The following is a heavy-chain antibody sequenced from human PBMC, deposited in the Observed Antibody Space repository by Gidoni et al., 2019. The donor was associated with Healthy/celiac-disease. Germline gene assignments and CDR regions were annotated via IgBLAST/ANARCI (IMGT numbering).Heavy chain of an antibody. CDR3: ARGLLWFGELLPWFDP. D-gene: IGHD3-10*01. J-gene: IGHJ5*02. CDR2: INHSGST. CDR1: GGSFSGYY. Sequence: QVQLQQWGAGLLKPSETLSLTCAVYGGSFSGYYWSWIRQPPGKGLEWIGEINHSGSTNYNPSLKSRVTISVDTSKNQFSLKLSSVTAADTAVYYCARGLLWFGELLPWFDPWGQGTLVTVSS. V-gene: IGHV4-34*01.